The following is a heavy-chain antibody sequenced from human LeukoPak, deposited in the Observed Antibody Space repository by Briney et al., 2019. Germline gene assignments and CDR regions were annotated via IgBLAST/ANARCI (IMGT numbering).Heavy chain of an antibody. CDR3: ARVPSGNNWFDP. CDR1: GYTFTGYY. CDR2: INPNSVGT. Sequence: GASVKVSCKASGYTFTGYYMHWVRQAPGQGLEWMGWINPNSVGTNYAQKFQGRVTMTRDTSISTAYMELSRLRSDDTAVYYCARVPSGNNWFDPWGQGTLVTVSS. D-gene: IGHD3-3*01. V-gene: IGHV1-2*02. J-gene: IGHJ5*02.